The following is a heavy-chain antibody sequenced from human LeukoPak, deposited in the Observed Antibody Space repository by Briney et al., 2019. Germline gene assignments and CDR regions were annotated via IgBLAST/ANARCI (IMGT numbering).Heavy chain of an antibody. D-gene: IGHD3-10*01. J-gene: IGHJ4*02. V-gene: IGHV4-31*03. CDR1: GGSISSGGYY. CDR2: IYYSGST. Sequence: SETLSLTCTVSGGSISSGGYYWSWIRQHPGKGLEWIGYIYYSGSTYYNPSLKSRVTMSVDTSKNQFSLKLSSVTAADTAVYYCAREGGYGSGSYSDYWGQGTLVTVSS. CDR3: AREGGYGSGSYSDY.